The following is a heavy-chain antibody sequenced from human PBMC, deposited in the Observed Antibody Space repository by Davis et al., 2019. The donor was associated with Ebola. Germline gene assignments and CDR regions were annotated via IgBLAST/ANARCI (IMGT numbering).Heavy chain of an antibody. CDR2: IIPIFGTA. CDR1: GGTFSSYA. Sequence: SVKVSCKASGGTFSSYAISWVRQAPGQGLEWMGGIIPIFGTANYAQKFQGRVTITADESTSTAYMELSSLRSEDTAVYYCARTPSVDYDILTGYMVYWGQGTLVTVSS. D-gene: IGHD3-9*01. J-gene: IGHJ4*02. V-gene: IGHV1-69*13. CDR3: ARTPSVDYDILTGYMVY.